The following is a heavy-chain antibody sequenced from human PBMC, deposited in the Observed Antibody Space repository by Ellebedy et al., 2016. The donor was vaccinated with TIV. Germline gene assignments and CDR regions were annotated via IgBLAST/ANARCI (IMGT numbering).Heavy chain of an antibody. CDR1: GGSLNNYY. J-gene: IGHJ6*03. D-gene: IGHD2/OR15-2a*01. V-gene: IGHV4-34*01. Sequence: SETLSLTCDVIGGSLNNYYWSWIRQAPGKGLEWIGEVNLRGYSKYEPSLESRVSISVDTSNNRFSLKLTSVTAADTAVYFCARAGPFGPRLRLYYYYYLEVWGQGTKVTVSS. CDR3: ARAGPFGPRLRLYYYYYLEV. CDR2: VNLRGYS.